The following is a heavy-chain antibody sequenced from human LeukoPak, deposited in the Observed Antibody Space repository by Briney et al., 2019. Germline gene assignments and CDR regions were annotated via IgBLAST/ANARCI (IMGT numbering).Heavy chain of an antibody. V-gene: IGHV3-23*01. CDR3: AKDDAWLRFGE. CDR1: GFSFSNYG. CDR2: ITGNGATT. J-gene: IGHJ4*02. Sequence: GGTQRLSCAASGFSFSNYGMNWVRQAPGKGLEWVSGITGNGATTYYADSVKGRFTISRDNSKNTLYLEVISLTAEDTAVYYCAKDDAWLRFGEWSQGTLVTVSS. D-gene: IGHD3-10*01.